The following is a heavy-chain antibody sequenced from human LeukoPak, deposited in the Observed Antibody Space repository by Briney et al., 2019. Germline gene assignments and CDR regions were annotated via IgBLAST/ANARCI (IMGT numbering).Heavy chain of an antibody. V-gene: IGHV1-46*01. J-gene: IGHJ4*02. Sequence: ASVKVSCTASGYTFTSYYMHWVRQAPGQGLEWMGIINPSGGSTSYAQNFQGRVTMTRDTSTSTVYMELSSLRAEDTAVYYCATTPLWLVPEFDYWGQGTLVTVSS. CDR3: ATTPLWLVPEFDY. D-gene: IGHD6-19*01. CDR1: GYTFTSYY. CDR2: INPSGGST.